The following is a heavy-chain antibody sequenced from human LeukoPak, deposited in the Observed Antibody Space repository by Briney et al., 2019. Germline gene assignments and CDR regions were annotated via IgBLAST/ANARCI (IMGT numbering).Heavy chain of an antibody. CDR1: GFTFSSYS. Sequence: GGSLRLSCAASGFTFSSYSMNWVRQAPGKGLKWVSSISSSSSYIYYADSVKGRFTISRDNAKNSLYLQMNSLRAEDTAVYYCARDDQLLFDYWGQGTLVTVSS. CDR3: ARDDQLLFDY. D-gene: IGHD2-2*01. CDR2: ISSSSSYI. V-gene: IGHV3-21*01. J-gene: IGHJ4*02.